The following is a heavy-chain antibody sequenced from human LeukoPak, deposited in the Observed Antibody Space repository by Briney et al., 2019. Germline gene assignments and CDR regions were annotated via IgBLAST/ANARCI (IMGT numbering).Heavy chain of an antibody. J-gene: IGHJ4*02. CDR1: GGSISSYY. CDR3: ARDRKYYDSSGYYFAN. D-gene: IGHD3-22*01. V-gene: IGHV4-59*01. CDR2: IYHSGNT. Sequence: SETLSLTCTVSGGSISSYYWSWIRQPPGKGLEWIGYIYHSGNTNYNPSLKSRVTISVDTSKSQLSLKLNSVTAADTAVYYCARDRKYYDSSGYYFANWGQGTLVTVSS.